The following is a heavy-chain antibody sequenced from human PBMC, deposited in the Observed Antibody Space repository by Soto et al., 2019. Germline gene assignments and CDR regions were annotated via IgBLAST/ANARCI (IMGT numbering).Heavy chain of an antibody. V-gene: IGHV1-18*01. CDR3: ARDSDTTKLWFGELLMDY. J-gene: IGHJ4*02. CDR1: GYTFTSYG. CDR2: ISAYNGNT. D-gene: IGHD3-10*01. Sequence: ASVKVSCKASGYTFTSYGISWVRQAPGQGLEWMGWISAYNGNTNYAQKLQGRVTMTTDTSTSTAYMELRSLRSDDTAVYDCARDSDTTKLWFGELLMDYWGQGTLVTVSS.